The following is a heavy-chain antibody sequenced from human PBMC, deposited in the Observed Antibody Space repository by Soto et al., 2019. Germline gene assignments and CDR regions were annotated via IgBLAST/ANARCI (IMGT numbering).Heavy chain of an antibody. J-gene: IGHJ3*02. CDR2: IYYSGST. D-gene: IGHD3-10*01. Sequence: QVQLQESGPGLVKPSETLSLTCTVSGGSISNYYWSWIRQPPGKGLEWIGYIYYSGSTNYNPSLKSRVTISVDTSKNQFSLKLSSVTAADTAVYYCARRYGVAFDIWGQGTMVTVSS. CDR1: GGSISNYY. V-gene: IGHV4-59*08. CDR3: ARRYGVAFDI.